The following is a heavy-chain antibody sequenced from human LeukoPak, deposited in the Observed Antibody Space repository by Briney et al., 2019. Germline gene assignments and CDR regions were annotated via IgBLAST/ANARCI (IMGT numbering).Heavy chain of an antibody. Sequence: PGGSLRLSYAASGFTFSSYAMSWVRQAPGKGLEWVSAISGSGGSTSYADSVKGRFTISRDNSKNTLFLQMNSLRAEGTAIYYCARGTSHDSTSSAYYYWGHGTLVTVSS. CDR1: GFTFSSYA. J-gene: IGHJ4*01. CDR2: ISGSGGST. D-gene: IGHD3-22*01. V-gene: IGHV3-23*01. CDR3: ARGTSHDSTSSAYYY.